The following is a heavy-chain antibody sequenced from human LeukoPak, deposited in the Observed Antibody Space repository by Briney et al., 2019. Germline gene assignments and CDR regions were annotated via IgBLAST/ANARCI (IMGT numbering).Heavy chain of an antibody. CDR2: ISSSSSYI. V-gene: IGHV3-21*01. Sequence: GGSLRLSCAASGFTFSSYSMNWVRQAPGKGLEWVSSISSSSSYIYYADSVKGRFTISRDNAKNSLYLQMNSLRAEDTAVYYCARARRQQKYYLDYWGQGTLVTVSS. J-gene: IGHJ4*02. D-gene: IGHD6-13*01. CDR3: ARARRQQKYYLDY. CDR1: GFTFSSYS.